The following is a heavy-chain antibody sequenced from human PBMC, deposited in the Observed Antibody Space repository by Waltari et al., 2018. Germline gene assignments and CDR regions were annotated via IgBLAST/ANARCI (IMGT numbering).Heavy chain of an antibody. V-gene: IGHV1-69*05. J-gene: IGHJ5*02. CDR3: ARDQVAAAYFDP. D-gene: IGHD6-13*01. CDR1: GGTFSSYA. Sequence: QVQLVQSGAEVKKPGSSVKVSCKASGGTFSSYAISWVRQAPGQGLEWMGGMIPIFGTANYAQKFKGRVTITTDESTSTAYMELSSLRSEDTAVYYCARDQVAAAYFDPWGQGTLVTVSS. CDR2: MIPIFGTA.